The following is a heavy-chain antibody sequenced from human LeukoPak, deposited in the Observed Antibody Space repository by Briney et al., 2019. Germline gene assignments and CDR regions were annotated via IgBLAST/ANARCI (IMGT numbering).Heavy chain of an antibody. CDR3: ARAGPMVSFDY. CDR2: INHSGST. D-gene: IGHD3-10*01. CDR1: GGSFSGYY. Sequence: SETLSLTCAVYGGSFSGYYWSWIRQPPGKGLEWIGEINHSGSTYYNPSLKSRVTISVDRSKNQFSLKLSSVTAADTAVYYCARAGPMVSFDYWGQGTLVTVSS. J-gene: IGHJ4*02. V-gene: IGHV4-34*01.